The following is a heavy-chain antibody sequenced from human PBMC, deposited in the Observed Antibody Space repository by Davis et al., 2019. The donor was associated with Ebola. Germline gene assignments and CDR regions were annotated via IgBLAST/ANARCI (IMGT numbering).Heavy chain of an antibody. J-gene: IGHJ4*02. CDR1: GLIVSSNY. CDR3: ARGGYVVVVAAPPDY. Sequence: PGGSLRLSCAASGLIVSSNYMAWVRQAPGRGLEWVSSIYANGITHYADSVKGRFTISRDNSKNTLYLQMNSLRAEDTAVDYCARGGYVVVVAAPPDYWGQGTLVTVSS. D-gene: IGHD2-15*01. V-gene: IGHV3-66*03. CDR2: IYANGIT.